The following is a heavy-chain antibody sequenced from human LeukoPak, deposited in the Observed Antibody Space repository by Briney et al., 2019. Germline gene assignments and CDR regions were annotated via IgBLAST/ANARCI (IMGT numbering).Heavy chain of an antibody. CDR1: GGTFSSYA. CDR3: ALDYVWGSYPYHDY. Sequence: ASVKVSCKASGGTFSSYAISWVRQAPGQGLEWMGGIIPIFGTANYAQKFQGRVTITADESTSTAYMELSSLRSEDTAVYYCALDYVWGSYPYHDYWGQGTLVTVSS. D-gene: IGHD3-16*01. J-gene: IGHJ4*02. CDR2: IIPIFGTA. V-gene: IGHV1-69*13.